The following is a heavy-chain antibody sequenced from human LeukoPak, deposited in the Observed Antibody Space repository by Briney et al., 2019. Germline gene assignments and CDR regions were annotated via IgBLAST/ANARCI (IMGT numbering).Heavy chain of an antibody. Sequence: ASVKVSCKASGYTFTSYDINWVRQATGQGLEWMGWMNPNSGNTGYAQKFQGRVTMTRNTSISTAYMELSSLRSEDTAVYYCARDTTHEQWLGDFDLDYWGQGTLVTVSS. J-gene: IGHJ4*02. V-gene: IGHV1-8*01. CDR2: MNPNSGNT. CDR1: GYTFTSYD. CDR3: ARDTTHEQWLGDFDLDY. D-gene: IGHD6-19*01.